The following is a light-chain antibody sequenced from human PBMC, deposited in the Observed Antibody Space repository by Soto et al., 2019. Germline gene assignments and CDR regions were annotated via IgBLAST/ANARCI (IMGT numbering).Light chain of an antibody. CDR1: QDISDV. CDR2: DAS. V-gene: IGKV1-33*01. CDR3: QQFYDLPIT. J-gene: IGKJ5*01. Sequence: DIQMTQSPSALSASVGDRVTITFQASQDISDVLNWYQQQPGKAPKVLIYDASKLRTGVPSRFSGRGSGKDFTFTISSLQPDDSGTYYCQQFYDLPITFGQGTRLEIK.